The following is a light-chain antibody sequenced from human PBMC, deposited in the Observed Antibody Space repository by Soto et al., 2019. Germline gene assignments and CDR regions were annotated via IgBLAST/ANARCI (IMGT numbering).Light chain of an antibody. CDR3: QQYDNLPIT. CDR2: DES. CDR1: QDISNH. V-gene: IGKV1-33*01. Sequence: DIHMTQSPSSLSASVGDTVTITCQASQDISNHLNWYQQKPGRAPKVLIYDESNLETGVPSRFSGSGSGTDFNFTISRLQPEDIARYYCQQYDNLPITFGQGTRLEIK. J-gene: IGKJ5*01.